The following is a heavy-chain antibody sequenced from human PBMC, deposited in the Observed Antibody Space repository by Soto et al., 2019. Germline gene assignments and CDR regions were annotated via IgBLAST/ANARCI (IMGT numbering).Heavy chain of an antibody. D-gene: IGHD3-10*01. Sequence: QVQLVESGGGVVQPGRSLRLSCAASGSTFSSYGMHWVRQAPGKGLEWVAIIWYDGSNKYYADSVKGRFTISRDNSENTLYLQMNSLRAEDTAVYYCVAGGEAERPHYLGQGTLVTVSS. CDR3: VAGGEAERPHY. J-gene: IGHJ4*02. CDR1: GSTFSSYG. V-gene: IGHV3-33*01. CDR2: IWYDGSNK.